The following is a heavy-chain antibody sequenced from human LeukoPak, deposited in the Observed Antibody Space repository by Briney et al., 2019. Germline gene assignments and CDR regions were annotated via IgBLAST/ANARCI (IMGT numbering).Heavy chain of an antibody. CDR3: ARQFGGNSEFDY. Sequence: PGGSLRLSRKGSGYSFTSYWIGWVRQMPGKGLEWMGIIYPGDSDIRYSPSFQGQVTISADKSISTAYLQWSSLKASGTAMYYCARQFGGNSEFDYWGQGTLVTVSS. CDR1: GYSFTSYW. J-gene: IGHJ4*02. CDR2: IYPGDSDI. V-gene: IGHV5-51*01. D-gene: IGHD4-23*01.